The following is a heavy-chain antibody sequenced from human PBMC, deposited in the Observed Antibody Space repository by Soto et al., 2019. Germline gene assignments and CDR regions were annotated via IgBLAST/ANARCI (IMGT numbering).Heavy chain of an antibody. Sequence: QVQLVESGGGVVQPGRSLRLSCAASGFTFSSYGMHGVRQAPGKGLEWVAVISYDGSNKYYADSVKGRFTISRDNSQNTLYLQRNSLRAEDTAVYYCAHLLSAVAAPGLDYWGQGTLFTFSS. CDR1: GFTFSSYG. V-gene: IGHV3-30*03. D-gene: IGHD6-6*01. CDR2: ISYDGSNK. J-gene: IGHJ4*02. CDR3: AHLLSAVAAPGLDY.